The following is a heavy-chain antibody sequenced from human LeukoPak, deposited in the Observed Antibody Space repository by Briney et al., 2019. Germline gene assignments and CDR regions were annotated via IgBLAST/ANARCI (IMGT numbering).Heavy chain of an antibody. Sequence: PGGSLRLSCAASGFTFSSYDMNWVRQAPGKGLEWVSAISGSGGSTYYADSVKGRFTISRDISKNTLYLQMNSLRAEDTAVYYCGKNRYSGSLSPFDIWGQGTVVTVSS. J-gene: IGHJ3*02. CDR3: GKNRYSGSLSPFDI. CDR2: ISGSGGST. D-gene: IGHD1-26*01. V-gene: IGHV3-23*01. CDR1: GFTFSSYD.